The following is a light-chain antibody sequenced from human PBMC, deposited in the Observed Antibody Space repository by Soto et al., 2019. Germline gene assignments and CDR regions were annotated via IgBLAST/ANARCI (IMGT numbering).Light chain of an antibody. Sequence: DIQMTQSPSSLSASVGDRVTITCQASQDISNYLNWYQQKPGKAPKLLIYDASNLETGVPSRFSGSGSGTDFTFTISSLQPEDFATYYCQQTNTSPLTFGQGTKVDIK. V-gene: IGKV1-33*01. CDR3: QQTNTSPLT. CDR1: QDISNY. CDR2: DAS. J-gene: IGKJ1*01.